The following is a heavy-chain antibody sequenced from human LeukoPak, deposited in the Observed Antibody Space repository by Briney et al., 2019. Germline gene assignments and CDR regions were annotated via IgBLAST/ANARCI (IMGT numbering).Heavy chain of an antibody. D-gene: IGHD2-2*01. J-gene: IGHJ5*02. CDR3: ARGRGGCSSTSCYRSVNWFDP. CDR1: GDTFTSYD. CDR2: MNPNSGNI. Sequence: ASVKVSCKASGDTFTSYDSNWVRQATGEGLEGMGWMNPNSGNIGYAQKFQGRVTMTRNTSISTAYMELSSMRSEDTAVYYCARGRGGCSSTSCYRSVNWFDPWGQGTLVTVSS. V-gene: IGHV1-8*01.